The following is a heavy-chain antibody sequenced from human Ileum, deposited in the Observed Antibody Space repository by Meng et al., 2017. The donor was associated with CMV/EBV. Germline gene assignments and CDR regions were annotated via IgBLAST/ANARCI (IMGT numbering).Heavy chain of an antibody. Sequence: GESLKISCAASGFTFSSYAMSWVRQAPGKELEWVSAISGSGDGTYYADSVKGRFTISRDNSKNTLYLQMNSLRAEDTAVYYCAKRRTGNFDYWGQGNLVTVSS. J-gene: IGHJ4*02. D-gene: IGHD1-1*01. CDR2: ISGSGDGT. CDR1: GFTFSSYA. V-gene: IGHV3-23*01. CDR3: AKRRTGNFDY.